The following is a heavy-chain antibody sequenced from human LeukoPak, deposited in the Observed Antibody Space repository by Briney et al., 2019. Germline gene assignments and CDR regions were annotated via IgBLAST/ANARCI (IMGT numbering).Heavy chain of an antibody. CDR3: TRDWDFILY. D-gene: IGHD1-26*01. CDR2: FGGGSGGAA. J-gene: IGHJ4*02. V-gene: IGHV3-23*01. CDR1: GFTFSTYA. Sequence: PGGSLRLSCAASGFTFSTYAMSWVRQAPGKGLEWVSGFGGGSGGAAYYADSVKGRFTISRDSSKNTLYLQMNSLGAEDTAVYYCTRDWDFILYWGQGTLVTVSS.